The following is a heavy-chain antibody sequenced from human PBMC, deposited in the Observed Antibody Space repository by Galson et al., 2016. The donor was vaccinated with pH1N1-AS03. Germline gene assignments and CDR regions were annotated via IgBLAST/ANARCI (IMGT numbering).Heavy chain of an antibody. Sequence: LSLTCTVSGGSISSTLYYWGWIRQPPGKGLEWIGSIYYSGSSYHNPSLKSRVTISVDTSKNQFSLKLSSVTAADTAVYYCARQRHILTGYSCWFDPWGQGTLVTVSS. CDR2: IYYSGSS. J-gene: IGHJ5*02. D-gene: IGHD3-9*01. V-gene: IGHV4-39*01. CDR3: ARQRHILTGYSCWFDP. CDR1: GGSISSTLYY.